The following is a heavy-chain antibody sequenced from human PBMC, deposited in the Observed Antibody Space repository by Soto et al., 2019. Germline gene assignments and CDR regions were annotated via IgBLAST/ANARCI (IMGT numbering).Heavy chain of an antibody. D-gene: IGHD6-13*01. J-gene: IGHJ4*02. CDR3: ARDMKAAAGTKPFDY. CDR2: INAGNGNT. CDR1: GYTLTSYA. Sequence: GASVKVSCKASGYTLTSYAMHWVRQAPGQRLEWMGWINAGNGNTKYSQKFQGRVTITRDTSASTAYMELSSLRSEDTAVYYCARDMKAAAGTKPFDYWGQGTLVTVSS. V-gene: IGHV1-3*01.